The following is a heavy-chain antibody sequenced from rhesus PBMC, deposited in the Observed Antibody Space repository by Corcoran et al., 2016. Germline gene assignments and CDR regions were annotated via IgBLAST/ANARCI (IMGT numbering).Heavy chain of an antibody. CDR2: IYWNDSK. D-gene: IGHD6-31*01. CDR1: GFSISTTGTG. J-gene: IGHJ6*01. Sequence: QVTLKESGPALVKPTQTLTLTCPFSGFSISTTGTGVGWIRQPPGKALEWLASIYWNDSKYYSTSLKSRPTISKDTSKNQGVLTMTNMDPVDTATYYCARVHASIAAAGSWGQGVVVTVSS. V-gene: IGHV2-95*01. CDR3: ARVHASIAAAGS.